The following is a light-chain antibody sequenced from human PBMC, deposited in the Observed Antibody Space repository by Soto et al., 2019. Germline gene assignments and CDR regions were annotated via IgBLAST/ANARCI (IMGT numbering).Light chain of an antibody. V-gene: IGKV3-15*01. CDR2: GAS. J-gene: IGKJ3*01. CDR1: QSVSSN. Sequence: EMVMTQSPATLSVSPGERATLSCRASQSVSSNLAWYQQKPGQAPRLLIYGASTRATGIPARFGGSGSGTEFTLTISSLQSEDFAVYYCHQYANSPFTFGPGTKLDIK. CDR3: HQYANSPFT.